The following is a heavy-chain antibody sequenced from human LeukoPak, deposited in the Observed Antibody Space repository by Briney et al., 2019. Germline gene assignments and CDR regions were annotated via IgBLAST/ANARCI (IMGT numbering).Heavy chain of an antibody. Sequence: ASVKVSCKASGYTFTSFDINWVRQATGQGLEWMGWMNYNSGNTGCAQKFQGRVIMTRNISISTAYMELSSLRSEDSAVYYCARGRAAAGREDWFDPWGQGTLVTVSS. J-gene: IGHJ5*02. V-gene: IGHV1-8*01. D-gene: IGHD6-13*01. CDR3: ARGRAAAGREDWFDP. CDR2: MNYNSGNT. CDR1: GYTFTSFD.